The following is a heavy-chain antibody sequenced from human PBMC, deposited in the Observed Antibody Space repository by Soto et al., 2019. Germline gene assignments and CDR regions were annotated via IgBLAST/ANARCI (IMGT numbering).Heavy chain of an antibody. CDR1: GGSISSGDYY. CDR2: IYYSGST. Sequence: TLSLTCTVSGGSISSGDYYWSWIRQPPGKGLEWIGYIYYSGSTYYNPSLKSRVTISVDTSKNQFSLKLSSVTAADTAVYYCAREREGPNYYDSSGYFDYWGQGTLVTVSS. J-gene: IGHJ4*02. CDR3: AREREGPNYYDSSGYFDY. V-gene: IGHV4-30-4*01. D-gene: IGHD3-22*01.